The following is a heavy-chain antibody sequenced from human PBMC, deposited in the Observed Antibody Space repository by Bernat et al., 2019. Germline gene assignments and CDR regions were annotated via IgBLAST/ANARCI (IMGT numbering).Heavy chain of an antibody. CDR3: ASLPYSGDY. Sequence: EVQLVESGGGLVQPGGSLRLSCRASGFTFSTYEMNWVRKAPGTGLEWISYISSSGSTIYYADSVKGRFTISRDNAKNSLYLQMNGLRAEDTAVYYCASLPYSGDYWGQGTLVTVSS. V-gene: IGHV3-48*03. D-gene: IGHD1-26*01. CDR1: GFTFSTYE. CDR2: ISSSGSTI. J-gene: IGHJ4*02.